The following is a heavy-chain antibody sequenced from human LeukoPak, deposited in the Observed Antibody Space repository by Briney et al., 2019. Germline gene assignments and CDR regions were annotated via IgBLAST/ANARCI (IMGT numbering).Heavy chain of an antibody. V-gene: IGHV3-23*01. CDR3: AKDLGSQYSSGWYYFDY. CDR1: GSTFSSYA. J-gene: IGHJ4*02. Sequence: GGSLRLSCAVYGSTFSSYAMSWVRQAPGKGLEWLSAISGSGGSTYYADSVKGRFTISRDNSKNTLYLQMNSLRAEDTAVYYCAKDLGSQYSSGWYYFDYWGQGTLVTVSS. D-gene: IGHD6-19*01. CDR2: ISGSGGST.